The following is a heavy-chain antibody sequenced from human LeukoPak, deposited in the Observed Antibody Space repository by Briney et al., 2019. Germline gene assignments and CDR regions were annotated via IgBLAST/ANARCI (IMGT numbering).Heavy chain of an antibody. V-gene: IGHV5-51*01. D-gene: IGHD1-26*01. CDR3: ARLSGGSALRNDAFHI. J-gene: IGHJ3*02. CDR1: GYSFTNYW. Sequence: PGESLKISCKVSGYSFTNYWIGWVRQMPGKGLQLMGTIFPGDSDTKYSPSLQGQVTISADRSITTAYVQWSSLKASDTAIYYCARLSGGSALRNDAFHIWGQGTMVTVSS. CDR2: IFPGDSDT.